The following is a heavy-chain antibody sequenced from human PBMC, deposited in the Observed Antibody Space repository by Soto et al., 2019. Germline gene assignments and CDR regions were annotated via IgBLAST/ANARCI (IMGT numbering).Heavy chain of an antibody. J-gene: IGHJ4*02. CDR3: AREYTMVRGVPLYYFDY. CDR2: IIPIFGTA. Sequence: ASVKVSCRASGGTFSSYAISWVRQAPGQGLEWMGGIIPIFGTANYAQKFQGRVTITADESTSTAYMEQSSLRSEDTAVYYSAREYTMVRGVPLYYFDYCGQGTLVTVYS. D-gene: IGHD3-10*01. V-gene: IGHV1-69*13. CDR1: GGTFSSYA.